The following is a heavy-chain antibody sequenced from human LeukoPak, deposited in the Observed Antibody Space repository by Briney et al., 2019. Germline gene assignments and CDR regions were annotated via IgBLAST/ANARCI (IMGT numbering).Heavy chain of an antibody. CDR2: ISTSGAST. V-gene: IGHV3-23*01. J-gene: IGHJ4*02. CDR1: GFTFNNYA. Sequence: GGSLTLYCAASGFTFNNYAMTWLRPAPGKGLEWVSVISTSGASTYRADYVKGRFTISRDNSKNTLYLQMNTLRVEDTAVYYCAKGVSTRPLYYFDNWGQGTLVTVSS. CDR3: AKGVSTRPLYYFDN. D-gene: IGHD6-6*01.